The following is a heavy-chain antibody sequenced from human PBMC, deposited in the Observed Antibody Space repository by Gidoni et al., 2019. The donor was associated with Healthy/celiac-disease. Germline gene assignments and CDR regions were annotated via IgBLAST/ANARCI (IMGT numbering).Heavy chain of an antibody. CDR2: IKSKTDGGTT. J-gene: IGHJ4*02. Sequence: EVQLVESGGGLVKPGGSLRLSCAASGFPFSNAWMSWVRQAPGKGLEWVGRIKSKTDGGTTDYAAPVKGRFTISRDDSKNTLYLQMNSLKTEDTAVYYCTVTYYYGSGSYHFDYWGQGTLVTVSS. CDR3: TVTYYYGSGSYHFDY. D-gene: IGHD3-10*01. V-gene: IGHV3-15*01. CDR1: GFPFSNAW.